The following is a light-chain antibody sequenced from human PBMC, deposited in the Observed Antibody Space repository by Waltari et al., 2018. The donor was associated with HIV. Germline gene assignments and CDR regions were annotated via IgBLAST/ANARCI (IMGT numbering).Light chain of an antibody. CDR2: QAS. CDR3: QQYNSYPWT. CDR1: QNIKQR. V-gene: IGKV1-5*03. J-gene: IGKJ1*01. Sequence: DTQMTQSPPTLSAAVGDTLTITCRASQNIKQRLAWYRQKVGQAPKLLVYQASILQTGVPSRISGTGSGTEFSLTITSLQPDDVATYYCQQYNSYPWTFGQGTKVDIK.